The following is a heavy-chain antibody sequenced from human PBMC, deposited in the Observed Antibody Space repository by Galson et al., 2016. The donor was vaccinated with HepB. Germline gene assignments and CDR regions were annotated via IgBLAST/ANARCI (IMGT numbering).Heavy chain of an antibody. V-gene: IGHV3-30*18. CDR3: AKPETRPYDIFTGYSHFDY. CDR1: GFTFSRSD. CDR2: TSYDGSNE. D-gene: IGHD3-9*01. Sequence: SLRLSCAASGFTFSRSDMYWVRQAPGKGLGWVAVTSYDGSNEYYADSVKGRFTISRDNSKNTLYLQMNSLRAEDTAVYYCAKPETRPYDIFTGYSHFDYWGQGTLVTVSS. J-gene: IGHJ4*02.